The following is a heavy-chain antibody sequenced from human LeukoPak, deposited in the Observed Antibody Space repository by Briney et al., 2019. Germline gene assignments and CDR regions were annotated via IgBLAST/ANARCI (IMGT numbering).Heavy chain of an antibody. J-gene: IGHJ4*02. CDR1: GHSFTSYW. CDR3: ARQGRGGSGSSLHFDY. D-gene: IGHD3-10*01. CDR2: IYPGDSDT. V-gene: IGHV5-51*01. Sequence: GESLKISCKGSGHSFTSYWIGWVRQMPGKGLEWMGIIYPGDSDTRYSPSFQGQVTISADKSISTAYLQWSSLRASDTAMYYCARQGRGGSGSSLHFDYWGQGTLVTVSS.